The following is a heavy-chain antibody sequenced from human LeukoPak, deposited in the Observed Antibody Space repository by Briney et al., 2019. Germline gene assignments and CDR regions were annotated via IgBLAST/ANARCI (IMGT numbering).Heavy chain of an antibody. J-gene: IGHJ6*02. Sequence: GRSLRLSCAASGSTFSNFAMHWVRQAPGKGLEWVAVISYDGDNEYYADSVKGQFTISRDNSKDRLYLQMNSLRPEDTAVYYCARVRGGRSWYYYGMDAWAEGPRSPSP. CDR1: GSTFSNFA. D-gene: IGHD3-16*01. CDR2: ISYDGDNE. CDR3: ARVRGGRSWYYYGMDA. V-gene: IGHV3-30-3*01.